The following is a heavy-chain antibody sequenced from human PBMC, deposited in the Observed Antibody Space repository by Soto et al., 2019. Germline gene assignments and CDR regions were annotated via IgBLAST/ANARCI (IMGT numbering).Heavy chain of an antibody. Sequence: QVQLVQSGAEVKKPGSSVKVSCKASGGSFRSYAISWVRQDPGQGLEWMGGIIPIFGTANYAQKFQGRVTITADESTSTAYMELSSLRSEDTAVYYCARAGEYSTGWGGMDVWGQGTTVTVSS. V-gene: IGHV1-69*12. CDR2: IIPIFGTA. CDR1: GGSFRSYA. CDR3: ARAGEYSTGWGGMDV. J-gene: IGHJ6*02. D-gene: IGHD6-19*01.